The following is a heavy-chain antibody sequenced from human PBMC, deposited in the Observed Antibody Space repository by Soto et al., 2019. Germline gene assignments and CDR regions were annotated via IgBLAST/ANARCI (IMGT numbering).Heavy chain of an antibody. CDR1: RGTFSSFG. J-gene: IGHJ1*01. D-gene: IGHD5-12*01. CDR3: AREASGYDF. CDR2: IIPVFGRP. Sequence: SVKVSCKASRGTFSSFGISWVRQAPGQGLEWMGGIIPVFGRPNYAQRFRGRLTITADESTNTSYMELIDLTSEDTAVYYCAREASGYDFWGQGXQVTVYS. V-gene: IGHV1-69*13.